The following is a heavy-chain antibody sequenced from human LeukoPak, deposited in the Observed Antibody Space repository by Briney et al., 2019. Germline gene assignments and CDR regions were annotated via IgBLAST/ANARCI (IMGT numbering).Heavy chain of an antibody. Sequence: ASVKVSCKASGYTFTSYGISWVRQAPGQGLEWMGWISAYNGNTNYAQKLQGRVTMTTDTSTSTAYMELSSLRSEDTAVYYCARANGGSSGYYYFAFDIWGQGTMVTVSS. CDR2: ISAYNGNT. CDR3: ARANGGSSGYYYFAFDI. V-gene: IGHV1-18*01. D-gene: IGHD3-22*01. CDR1: GYTFTSYG. J-gene: IGHJ3*02.